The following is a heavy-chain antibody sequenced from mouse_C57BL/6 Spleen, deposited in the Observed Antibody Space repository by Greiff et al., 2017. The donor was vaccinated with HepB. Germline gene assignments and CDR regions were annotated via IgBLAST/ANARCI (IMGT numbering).Heavy chain of an antibody. J-gene: IGHJ2*01. CDR1: GYTFTSYW. V-gene: IGHV1-50*01. CDR2: IDPSDSYT. D-gene: IGHD3-1*01. CDR3: ARRGAPPLGYFDY. Sequence: QVQLQQPGAELVKPGASVKLSCKASGYTFTSYWMQWVKQRPGQGLEWIGEIDPSDSYTNYNQKFKGKATLTVDTSSSTAYMQLSSLTSEDSAVYYCARRGAPPLGYFDYWGQGTTLTVSS.